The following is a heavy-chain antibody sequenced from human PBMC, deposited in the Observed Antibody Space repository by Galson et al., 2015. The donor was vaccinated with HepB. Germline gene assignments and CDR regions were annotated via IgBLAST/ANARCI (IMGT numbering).Heavy chain of an antibody. V-gene: IGHV4-39*07. Sequence: LSLTCTVSGGSISSSSYYWGWIRQPPGKGLEWIGSIYYSGSTYYNPSLKSRVTISVDTSKNQFSLKLSSVTAADTAVYYCARGLRYFDWLLSPFDYWGQGTLVTVSS. J-gene: IGHJ4*02. CDR1: GGSISSSSYY. CDR2: IYYSGST. CDR3: ARGLRYFDWLLSPFDY. D-gene: IGHD3-9*01.